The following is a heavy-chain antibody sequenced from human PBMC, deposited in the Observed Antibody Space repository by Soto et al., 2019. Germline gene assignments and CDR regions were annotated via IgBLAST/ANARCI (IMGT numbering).Heavy chain of an antibody. CDR2: INPNSGGT. V-gene: IGHV1-2*02. Sequence: ASVKVSCKASGYTFTGYYMHWVRQAPGQGLEWMGWINPNSGGTNYAQKFQGRVTTTRDTSISTAYMELSRLRSDDTAVYYCAREPWDIAVVPAALGGGMDVWGQGTTVTVSS. J-gene: IGHJ6*02. CDR1: GYTFTGYY. CDR3: AREPWDIAVVPAALGGGMDV. D-gene: IGHD2-2*01.